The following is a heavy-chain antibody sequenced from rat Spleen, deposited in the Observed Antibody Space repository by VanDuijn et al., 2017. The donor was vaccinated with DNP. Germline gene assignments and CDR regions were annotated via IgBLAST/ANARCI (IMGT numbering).Heavy chain of an antibody. Sequence: QVQMKETGPGLVQTTQTLSVTCTVSGFSLTSYGVHWVRQAPGKGLEWMGIIWGDGTTNYNSALKSRLSISRDTSKSQVFLTMNSLQTDDTAVYYCAGPGDYWGQGVMVTVSS. CDR1: GFSLTSYG. CDR2: IWGDGTT. J-gene: IGHJ2*01. CDR3: AGPGDY. V-gene: IGHV2-77*01. D-gene: IGHD1-4*01.